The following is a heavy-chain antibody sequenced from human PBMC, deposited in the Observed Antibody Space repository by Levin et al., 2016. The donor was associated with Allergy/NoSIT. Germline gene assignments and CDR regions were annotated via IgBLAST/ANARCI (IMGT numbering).Heavy chain of an antibody. D-gene: IGHD3-22*01. J-gene: IGHJ6*02. CDR2: ISSSSSTI. Sequence: GGSLRLSCAASGFTFSSYSMNWVRQAPGKGLEWVSYISSSSSTIYYADSVKGRFTISRDNAKNSLYLQMNSLRAEDTAVYYCAGYYYDSSGYSGFDYYYYGMDVWGQGTTVTVSS. CDR3: AGYYYDSSGYSGFDYYYYGMDV. V-gene: IGHV3-48*04. CDR1: GFTFSSYS.